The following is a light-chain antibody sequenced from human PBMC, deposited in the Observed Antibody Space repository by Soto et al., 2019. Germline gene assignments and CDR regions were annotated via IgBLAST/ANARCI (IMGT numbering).Light chain of an antibody. CDR3: SSFTTSHTYV. J-gene: IGLJ1*01. V-gene: IGLV2-8*01. Sequence: QSALTQPPSASGSPGQSVAISCTGTSSDVGGYNYVSWYQQHPGKAPKLLIYVVSGRPSGVPHRFSGSKSGNAASLTISGLQAEDEADYYCSSFTTSHTYVFGTGTKATLL. CDR2: VVS. CDR1: SSDVGGYNY.